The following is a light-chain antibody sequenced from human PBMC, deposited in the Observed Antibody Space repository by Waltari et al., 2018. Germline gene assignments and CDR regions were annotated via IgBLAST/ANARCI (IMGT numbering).Light chain of an antibody. J-gene: IGKJ1*01. V-gene: IGKV3-15*01. CDR1: QSISSN. Sequence: IVLTQSPATLSVSPGERATLSCRASQSISSNLVWYQQKPGQAPRLLIYGASTRATGIPARFSGSGSGTEFTLTISSLQSEDSAVYYCHQYNYLGTFGQGTKVEIK. CDR3: HQYNYLGT. CDR2: GAS.